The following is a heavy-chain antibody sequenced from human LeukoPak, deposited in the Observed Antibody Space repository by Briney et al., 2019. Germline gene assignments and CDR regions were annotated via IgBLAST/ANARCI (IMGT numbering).Heavy chain of an antibody. V-gene: IGHV3-21*01. J-gene: IGHJ4*02. Sequence: AGSLPLSCAASGFTFSSYMNWVRQAPGKGLEWVSSISSTSSYIYYADSVKGRFTISRDNAKNSLYLQMNSLRADDTAAYYCARGQSRYFDWYLGFFDYWGQGTLVPVFS. CDR2: ISSTSSYI. D-gene: IGHD3-9*01. CDR3: ARGQSRYFDWYLGFFDY. CDR1: GFTFSSY.